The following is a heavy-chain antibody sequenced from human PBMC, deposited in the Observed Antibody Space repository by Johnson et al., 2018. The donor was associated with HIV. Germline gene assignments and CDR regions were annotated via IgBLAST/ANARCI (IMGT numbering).Heavy chain of an antibody. D-gene: IGHD3-16*01. V-gene: IGHV3-30-3*01. CDR1: GFTFSNYA. CDR2: ISYDGSNE. CDR3: ARGVVGVLSNALDI. J-gene: IGHJ3*02. Sequence: QVQLVESGGGVVQPGRSLRLSCAASGFTFSNYAMHWVRQAPGKGLEWVAVISYDGSNEYYTDSVKGRFTISRDNSKNTLYLQMNSLRPEDTAVYYCARGVVGVLSNALDIWGQGTMVSVSS.